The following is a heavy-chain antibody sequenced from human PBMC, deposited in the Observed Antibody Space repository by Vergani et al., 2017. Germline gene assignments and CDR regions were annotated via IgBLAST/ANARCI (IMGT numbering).Heavy chain of an antibody. J-gene: IGHJ4*02. CDR2: ISYDGSNK. CDR3: AKDHLPTFLVAAAGAGGFDY. V-gene: IGHV3-30*18. CDR1: GFTFSSYG. Sequence: QVQLVESGGGVVQPGRSLRLSCAASGFTFSSYGMHWVRQAPGKGLEWVAVISYDGSNKYYADSVKGRFTISRDNSKNTLYLQMNSLRAEDTAVYYCAKDHLPTFLVAAAGAGGFDYWGQGTLVTVSS. D-gene: IGHD6-13*01.